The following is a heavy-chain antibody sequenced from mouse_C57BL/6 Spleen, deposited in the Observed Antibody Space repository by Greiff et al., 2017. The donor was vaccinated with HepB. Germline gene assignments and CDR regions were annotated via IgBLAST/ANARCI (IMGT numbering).Heavy chain of an antibody. CDR2: ISSGSSTI. D-gene: IGHD1-1*01. CDR1: GFTFSDYG. Sequence: EVKLVESGGGLVKPGGSLKLSCAASGFTFSDYGMHWVRQAPEKGLEWVAYISSGSSTIYYADTVKGRFTISRDNAKNILFLQMTSLRSEDTAMYYCARPNYYGSSYVYAMDYWGQGTSVTVSS. J-gene: IGHJ4*01. CDR3: ARPNYYGSSYVYAMDY. V-gene: IGHV5-17*01.